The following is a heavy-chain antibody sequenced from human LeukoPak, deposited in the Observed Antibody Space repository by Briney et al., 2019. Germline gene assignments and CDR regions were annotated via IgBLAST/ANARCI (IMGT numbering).Heavy chain of an antibody. V-gene: IGHV4-39*01. J-gene: IGHJ5*02. CDR2: LYYSGNT. CDR3: ARYYYGLGSYIWFDP. CDR1: GGSISSSSFY. D-gene: IGHD3-10*01. Sequence: SETLSLTCTVSGGSISSSSFYWGWIRQPPGKGLEWIGSLYYSGNTYYNPSLKSRVTISVDTSKSQFSLKLSSVTATDTAVYYCARYYYGLGSYIWFDPWGQGTLVTVSS.